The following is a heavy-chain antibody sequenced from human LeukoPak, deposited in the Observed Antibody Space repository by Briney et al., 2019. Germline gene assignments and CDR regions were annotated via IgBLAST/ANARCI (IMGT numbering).Heavy chain of an antibody. J-gene: IGHJ4*02. CDR3: ATSYYGSGSYYSLYFDC. CDR2: IYHSGST. CDR1: GYSISSGYY. D-gene: IGHD3-10*01. Sequence: SETPSLTCAVSGYSISSGYYWGWIRQPPGKGLEWIGSIYHSGSTYYNPSLKSRVTISVDTSKNQFSLKLSSVTAADTAVYYCATSYYGSGSYYSLYFDCWGQGTLVTVSS. V-gene: IGHV4-38-2*01.